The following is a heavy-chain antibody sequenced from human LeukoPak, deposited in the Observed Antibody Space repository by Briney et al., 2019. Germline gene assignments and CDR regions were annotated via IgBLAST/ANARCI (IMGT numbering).Heavy chain of an antibody. CDR3: ARLVITFGGVIPQVFDI. CDR1: GYSFATYW. V-gene: IGHV5-51*01. CDR2: IHPGDSNT. J-gene: IGHJ3*02. Sequence: GESLKISCKGSGYSFATYWIAWVRQMPGEGLEWLGIIHPGDSNTRYSLSFQGQVTISADKSISTAYLQWSSLKASDTAMYYCARLVITFGGVIPQVFDIWGQGTMVTVSS. D-gene: IGHD3-16*02.